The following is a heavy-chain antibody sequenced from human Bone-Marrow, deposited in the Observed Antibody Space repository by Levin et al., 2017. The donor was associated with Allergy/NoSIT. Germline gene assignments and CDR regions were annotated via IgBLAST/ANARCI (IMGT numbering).Heavy chain of an antibody. J-gene: IGHJ4*02. Sequence: GGSLRLSCAASGFTFSSYSMNWVRQAPGKGLEWVSSISSSSSYIYYADSVKGRFTISRDNAKNSLYLQMNSLRAEDTAVYYCARDPVFYPLAGPEGEDYWGQGTLVTVSS. CDR2: ISSSSSYI. V-gene: IGHV3-21*01. D-gene: IGHD2-8*01. CDR1: GFTFSSYS. CDR3: ARDPVFYPLAGPEGEDY.